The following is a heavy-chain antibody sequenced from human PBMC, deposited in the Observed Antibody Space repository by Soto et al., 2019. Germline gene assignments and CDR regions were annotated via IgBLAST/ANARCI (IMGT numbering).Heavy chain of an antibody. D-gene: IGHD2-2*01. Sequence: EVQLLESGGDLVQPGGSLRLSCAASGFTFSTYTMSWVRQAPGKGLEWVSAISGSGGSPSYADSVQGRFTISRDNPKHTLYLQMKSLRVEDTAMYYCAKARCSTTNCYVPDYWGQGTLVTVSS. J-gene: IGHJ4*02. CDR1: GFTFSTYT. CDR3: AKARCSTTNCYVPDY. CDR2: ISGSGGSP. V-gene: IGHV3-23*01.